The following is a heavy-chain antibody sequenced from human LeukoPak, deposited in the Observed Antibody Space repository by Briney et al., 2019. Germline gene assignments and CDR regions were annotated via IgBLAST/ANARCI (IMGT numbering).Heavy chain of an antibody. CDR3: AKASPWSGALPEWFVS. D-gene: IGHD1-14*01. CDR2: ITDSGGNK. V-gene: IGHV3-23*01. J-gene: IGHJ5*01. Sequence: GGSLRLSCAASGFTFRSYAMSWVRQAPGKGLDWVAPITDSGGNKYYADSVKGRFTISRDNSKNTLYLQKNSFRHEDTAVSYGAKASPWSGALPEWFVSWGWGTVVTVSS. CDR1: GFTFRSYA.